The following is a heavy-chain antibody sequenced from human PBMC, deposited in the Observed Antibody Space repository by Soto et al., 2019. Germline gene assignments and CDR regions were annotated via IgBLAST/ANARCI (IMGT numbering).Heavy chain of an antibody. V-gene: IGHV1-18*01. Sequence: QVQMVQSGAEVKKPGASVKVSCKASNYSFSSFGISWMRQAPGQGLEWMAWINPSNDNTNYAQGLQGRVTLTSDTSTSTPYRGLRSLSSDDTAVYYCARDPFYSGTTPRVGYFASGAQGPLVTVPS. D-gene: IGHD1-26*01. J-gene: IGHJ4*02. CDR2: INPSNDNT. CDR3: ARDPFYSGTTPRVGYFAS. CDR1: NYSFSSFG.